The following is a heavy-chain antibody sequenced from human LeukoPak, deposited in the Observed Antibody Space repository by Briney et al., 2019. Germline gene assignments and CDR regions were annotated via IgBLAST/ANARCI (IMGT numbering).Heavy chain of an antibody. D-gene: IGHD3-10*01. CDR2: IYTSGST. V-gene: IGHV4-4*07. J-gene: IGHJ6*02. CDR1: GGSISSYY. CDR3: ARVQGFGSGRPTYYYYGMDV. Sequence: SETLSLTCTVSGGSISSYYWSWIRQPAGKGLEWIGRIYTSGSTNYNPSLKSRVTMSVDTSKNQFSLKLSSVTAADTAVYYCARVQGFGSGRPTYYYYGMDVWGQGTMVTVSS.